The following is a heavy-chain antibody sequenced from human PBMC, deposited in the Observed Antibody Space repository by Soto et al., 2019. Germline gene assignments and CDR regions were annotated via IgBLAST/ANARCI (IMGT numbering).Heavy chain of an antibody. V-gene: IGHV3-23*01. CDR1: GFTFSSYA. D-gene: IGHD6-19*01. CDR3: AKDLLSATRAVAPDY. CDR2: ISGSGGST. Sequence: PGGSLRLSCAASGFTFSSYAMSCVRQAPGKGLEWVSAISGSGGSTYYADSVKGRFTISRDKSKATLYLQMNSLRAEDTAVYYFAKDLLSATRAVAPDYWGQGTLVTVSS. J-gene: IGHJ4*02.